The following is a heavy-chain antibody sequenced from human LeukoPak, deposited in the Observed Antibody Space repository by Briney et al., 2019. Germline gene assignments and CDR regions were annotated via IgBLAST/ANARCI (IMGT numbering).Heavy chain of an antibody. J-gene: IGHJ4*02. CDR3: ARARLDSSGRFDY. CDR2: IYYGGST. CDR1: GVSISSYY. V-gene: IGHV4-59*01. Sequence: PSETLSLTCTVSGVSISSYYWSWIRQPPGKGLEWIGYIYYGGSTDYNPSLKSRVTISKDTSKTQFSLRLSSVTAADTAVYYCARARLDSSGRFDYWGQGTLVTVSS. D-gene: IGHD3-22*01.